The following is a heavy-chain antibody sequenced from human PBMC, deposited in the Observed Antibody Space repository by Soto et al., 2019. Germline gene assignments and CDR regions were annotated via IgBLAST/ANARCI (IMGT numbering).Heavy chain of an antibody. V-gene: IGHV4-31*03. J-gene: IGHJ3*02. D-gene: IGHD3-22*01. CDR2: IYYSGST. CDR3: ARQYYYDSSGYRHAFDI. Sequence: PSETLSLTCPVSGCSISSGGYYWSWIRQHPGKGLEWIGYIYYSGSTYYNPSLKSRVTISVDTSKNQFSLKLSSVTAADTAVYYCARQYYYDSSGYRHAFDIWGQGTMVTVSS. CDR1: GCSISSGGYY.